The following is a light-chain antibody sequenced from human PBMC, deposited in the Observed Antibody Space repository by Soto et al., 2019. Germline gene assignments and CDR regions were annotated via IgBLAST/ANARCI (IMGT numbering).Light chain of an antibody. V-gene: IGKV1-5*03. Sequence: DIQMTQSPSTLSASVGDSVKITCRASQRISIWLAWYQQKPGTAPKLLIYKASTLESGVPSRFSGSGSGTEFTLTISSLQPDDFATYYCQQYNSYWTFGQGTKVEIK. CDR3: QQYNSYWT. CDR1: QRISIW. J-gene: IGKJ1*01. CDR2: KAS.